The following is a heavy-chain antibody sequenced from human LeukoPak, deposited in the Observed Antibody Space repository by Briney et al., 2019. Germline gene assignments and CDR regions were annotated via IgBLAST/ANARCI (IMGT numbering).Heavy chain of an antibody. Sequence: GGSLRLSCAASGFTVSSNYMSWVRQAPGKGLEWVSVIYSGGSTYYADSVKGRFTISRDNSKNTLYLQMNSLRAEDTAVYYCASILRRGRSFDYWGQGTLVTVSP. J-gene: IGHJ4*02. CDR3: ASILRRGRSFDY. CDR1: GFTVSSNY. V-gene: IGHV3-66*02. CDR2: IYSGGST. D-gene: IGHD2-8*01.